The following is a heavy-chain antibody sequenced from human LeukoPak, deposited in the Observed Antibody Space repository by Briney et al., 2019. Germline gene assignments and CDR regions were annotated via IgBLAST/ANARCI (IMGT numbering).Heavy chain of an antibody. CDR2: INHNGNVN. J-gene: IGHJ6*02. CDR3: ARGGGLDV. CDR1: GFTFSSYW. D-gene: IGHD3-16*01. Sequence: GGSLRLSCAASGFTFSSYWMNWARQAPGKGLEWVASINHNGNVNYYVDSVKGRFTISRDNAKNSLYLQMSNLRAEDTAVCFCARGGGLDVWGQGATVIVSS. V-gene: IGHV3-7*03.